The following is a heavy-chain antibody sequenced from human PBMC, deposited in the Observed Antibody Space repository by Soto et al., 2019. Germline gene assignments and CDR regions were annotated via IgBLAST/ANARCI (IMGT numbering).Heavy chain of an antibody. CDR2: ISYDGSNK. V-gene: IGHV3-30*18. CDR1: GFTFSNYG. Sequence: GGSLRLSCAASGFTFSNYGMHLVRQAPGKGLEWVALISYDGSNKYYADSVKGRFTISRDNSKSTLYLQMNSLRAEDTAVYYCAKDATGYFPYYYGMEVWGEGTTVTVSP. D-gene: IGHD5-18*01. J-gene: IGHJ6*04. CDR3: AKDATGYFPYYYGMEV.